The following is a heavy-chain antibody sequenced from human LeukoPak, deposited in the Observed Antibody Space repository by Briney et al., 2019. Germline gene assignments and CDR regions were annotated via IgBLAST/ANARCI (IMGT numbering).Heavy chain of an antibody. J-gene: IGHJ1*01. CDR3: AKGNIAAPQGYFQH. CDR2: IYSGGST. V-gene: IGHV3-53*01. CDR1: GFTVSSNY. Sequence: PGGSLRLSCAASGFTVSSNYMSWVRQAPGKGLEWVSVIYSGGSTYYADSVKGRFTISRGNSKNTLYLQMNSLRAEDTAVYYCAKGNIAAPQGYFQHWGQGTLVTVSS. D-gene: IGHD6-13*01.